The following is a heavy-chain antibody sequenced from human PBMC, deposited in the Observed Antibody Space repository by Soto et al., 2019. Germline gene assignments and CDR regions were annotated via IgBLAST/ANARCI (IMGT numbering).Heavy chain of an antibody. CDR2: ISSSGSTI. V-gene: IGHV3-11*01. CDR3: AREDSSSRLEYYYYYGMDV. CDR1: GFTFSDYY. Sequence: GGSLRLSCAASGFTFSDYYMSWIRQAPGKGLEWVSYISSSGSTIYYADSVKGRFTISRDNAKNSLYLQMNSLRAEDTAVYYCAREDSSSRLEYYYYYGMDVWGQGTTVTVSS. D-gene: IGHD6-13*01. J-gene: IGHJ6*02.